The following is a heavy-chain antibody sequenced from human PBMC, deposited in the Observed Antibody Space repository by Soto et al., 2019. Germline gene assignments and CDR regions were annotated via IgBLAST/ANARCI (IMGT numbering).Heavy chain of an antibody. V-gene: IGHV2-70*11. CDR2: IDWDDDK. CDR3: AQQHINDNWSGSWNWYFDL. Sequence: SGPTLVNPTQTLTLTCTFSGFSLSTSGMCVTWIRQPPGKALEWLARIDWDDDKYYSTSLKTRLSIPKDTSKNQVVLTMTNMDPADTATYYCAQQHINDNWSGSWNWYFDLWGRGTLVTVSS. D-gene: IGHD3-3*01. CDR1: GFSLSTSGMC. J-gene: IGHJ2*01.